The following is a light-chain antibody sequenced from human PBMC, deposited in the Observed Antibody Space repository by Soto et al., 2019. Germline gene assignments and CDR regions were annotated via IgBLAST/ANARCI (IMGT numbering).Light chain of an antibody. V-gene: IGLV2-14*03. Sequence: QSALTQPASVSGSPGQSITISCTGTSSDVGSYNYVSWYQQHPGKAPKLMIYDVSNRPSGVSNRFSGSKSGNTASLTISGLQAEDEADYYCTSYTGSSTPYFFGTGTKVTVL. CDR1: SSDVGSYNY. CDR3: TSYTGSSTPYF. CDR2: DVS. J-gene: IGLJ1*01.